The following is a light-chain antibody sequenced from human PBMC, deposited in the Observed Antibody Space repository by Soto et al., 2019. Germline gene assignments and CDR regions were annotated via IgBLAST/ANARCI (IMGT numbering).Light chain of an antibody. Sequence: EILLTQSPATLSLSPGERATLSCRASQSVNSYLAWYQQKPGQAPRLLIYDASNRATGIPARFSGSGSETDFTLTISSLEPEDFAVYYCQQRSSWPLTFGGGTKVEIK. CDR3: QQRSSWPLT. CDR2: DAS. CDR1: QSVNSY. V-gene: IGKV3-11*01. J-gene: IGKJ4*01.